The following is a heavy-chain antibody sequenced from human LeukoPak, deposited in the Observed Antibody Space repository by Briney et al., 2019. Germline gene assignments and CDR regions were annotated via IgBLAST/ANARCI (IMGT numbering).Heavy chain of an antibody. CDR2: IKRDGSEK. V-gene: IGHV3-7*03. J-gene: IGHJ4*02. D-gene: IGHD6-19*01. CDR1: GFTSNNYA. Sequence: GGSLRLSCAASGFTSNNYAMNWVRQAPGKGLEWVANIKRDGSEKYYVDSVKGRFTISRDNAKNSLDLQMNSLRVEDTAVYYCARLGPASSGWPESFDYWGQGTLVTVSS. CDR3: ARLGPASSGWPESFDY.